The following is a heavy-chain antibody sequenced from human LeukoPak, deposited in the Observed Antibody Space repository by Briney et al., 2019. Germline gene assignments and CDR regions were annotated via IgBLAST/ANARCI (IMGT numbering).Heavy chain of an antibody. V-gene: IGHV4-59*08. CDR3: ARHGGYSSPYLH. D-gene: IGHD6-13*01. CDR2: IYYSGST. Sequence: PSETLSLTCTVSGGSISSYYWSWIRQPPGKGLEWIGYIYYSGSTNYNPSLKSRVTISVDTSKNQFSLKLSSVTAADTAVYYCARHGGYSSPYLHWGQGTLVTVYS. J-gene: IGHJ1*01. CDR1: GGSISSYY.